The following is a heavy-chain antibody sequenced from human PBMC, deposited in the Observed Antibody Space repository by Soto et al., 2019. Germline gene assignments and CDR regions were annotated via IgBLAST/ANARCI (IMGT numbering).Heavy chain of an antibody. CDR3: VRGGAKTLGDWLGP. Sequence: SETLSLTCTVSGASISGFYWSWIRKSAGKGLEWIGRIYATGTTDYNPSLKSRVMMSVDTSKKQFSLKLRSVTAADAAVYYCVRGGAKTLGDWLGPWSQGISVTVSS. J-gene: IGHJ5*02. D-gene: IGHD1-26*01. CDR1: GASISGFY. V-gene: IGHV4-4*07. CDR2: IYATGTT.